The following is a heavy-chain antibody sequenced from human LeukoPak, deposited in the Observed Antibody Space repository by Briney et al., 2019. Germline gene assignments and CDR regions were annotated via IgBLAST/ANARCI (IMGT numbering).Heavy chain of an antibody. J-gene: IGHJ3*02. CDR1: GGSISSSSYY. Sequence: PSETLSLTCTVSGGSISSSSYYWGWIRQPPGKGLEWIGSIYYSGSTYYNPSLKSRVTISVDTSKNQFSLKLSSVTAADTAVYYCAREPLREGAFDIWGQGTMVTVSS. CDR2: IYYSGST. V-gene: IGHV4-39*02. CDR3: AREPLREGAFDI. D-gene: IGHD5-24*01.